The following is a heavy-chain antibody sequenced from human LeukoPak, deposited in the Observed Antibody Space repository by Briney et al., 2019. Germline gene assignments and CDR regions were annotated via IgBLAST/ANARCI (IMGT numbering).Heavy chain of an antibody. Sequence: GGSLRLSCAASGFSFSSYEINWVRQAPGKGLEWVSYIHYSGSPIYYADSVKGRFTTSRDNAKNSVYLQMHSLRAEDTAVYYCARDQTVSGAFDCWGQGTLVTVSS. CDR2: IHYSGSPI. CDR3: ARDQTVSGAFDC. V-gene: IGHV3-48*03. D-gene: IGHD6-19*01. J-gene: IGHJ4*02. CDR1: GFSFSSYE.